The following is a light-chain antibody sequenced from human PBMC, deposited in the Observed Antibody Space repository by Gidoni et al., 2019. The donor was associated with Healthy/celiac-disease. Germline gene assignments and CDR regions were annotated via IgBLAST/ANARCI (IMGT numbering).Light chain of an antibody. CDR2: GAS. CDR3: HQYGSSPFT. J-gene: IGKJ3*01. CDR1: QSVTSSQ. V-gene: IGKV3-20*01. Sequence: EIVFTQSPGTLSLSPGERATLSCRASQSVTSSQLAWYQQKPGQSPRFLIYGASARAPDTPDRFSGSGSGRDFTLTISRLEPEDFGVYYCHQYGSSPFTFGPGTKLDIK.